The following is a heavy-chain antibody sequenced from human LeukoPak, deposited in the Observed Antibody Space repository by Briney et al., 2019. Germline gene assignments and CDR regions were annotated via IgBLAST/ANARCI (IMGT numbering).Heavy chain of an antibody. D-gene: IGHD2-8*01. CDR1: GYTFPSHY. J-gene: IGHJ4*02. Sequence: ASVKVSCKTSGYTFPSHYMHWVRQAPGQGLEWMGAINPSGDRTNYAQNFQGRVTMTRDTSTSTLYMELSGLRSEDTAVYYCVREKVMAGKSFDFWGQGTLITVSS. V-gene: IGHV1-46*01. CDR2: INPSGDRT. CDR3: VREKVMAGKSFDF.